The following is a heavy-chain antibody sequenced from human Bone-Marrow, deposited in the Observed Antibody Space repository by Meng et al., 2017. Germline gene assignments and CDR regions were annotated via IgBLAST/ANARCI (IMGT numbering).Heavy chain of an antibody. CDR3: AKDTGIAAAVDY. CDR2: ILYRGSE. V-gene: IGHV3-69-1*01. J-gene: IGHJ4*02. CDR1: EFIVSDYD. Sequence: GGSLRLSCEAIEFIVSDYDMHWVRQAPGKGLEWVASILYRGSEHYTDSVQGRFTVSRDSTENTLILEMNSLRAEDTAVYYCAKDTGIAAAVDYWGQGTLVTVSS. D-gene: IGHD6-13*01.